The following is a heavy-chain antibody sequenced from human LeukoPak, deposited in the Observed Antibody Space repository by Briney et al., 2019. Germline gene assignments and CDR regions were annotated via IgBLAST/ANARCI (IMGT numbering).Heavy chain of an antibody. D-gene: IGHD5-24*01. Sequence: SVKVSCKASGGTFSSYAISWVRQAPGQGLEWMGGIIPIFGTANYAQKFQGRVTITADESTSTAYMELSSLRSEDTAVYYCARDGVQNGYNDFDYWGQGTLVTVSS. J-gene: IGHJ4*02. V-gene: IGHV1-69*13. CDR2: IIPIFGTA. CDR1: GGTFSSYA. CDR3: ARDGVQNGYNDFDY.